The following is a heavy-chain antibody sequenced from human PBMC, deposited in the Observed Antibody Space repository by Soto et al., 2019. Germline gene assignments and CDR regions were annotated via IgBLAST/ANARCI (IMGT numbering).Heavy chain of an antibody. CDR3: ARDQEGGGWFDP. CDR1: GGSISSGYYY. V-gene: IGHV4-30-4*08. CDR2: IYYSGST. D-gene: IGHD2-15*01. Sequence: VQLQESGPGLVKPSQTLSLTCTVSGGSISSGYYYWSWIRQPPGKGLEWIGYIYYSGSTYYNPSLKSRVTISVDTSKNQFSLKLSSVTAADTAVYYCARDQEGGGWFDPWGQGTLVTVSS. J-gene: IGHJ5*02.